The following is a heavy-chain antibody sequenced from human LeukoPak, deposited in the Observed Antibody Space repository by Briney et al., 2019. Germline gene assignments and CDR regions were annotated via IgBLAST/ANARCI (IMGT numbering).Heavy chain of an antibody. J-gene: IGHJ4*02. CDR3: VREYRIRRREYYFDY. D-gene: IGHD6-6*01. V-gene: IGHV3-33*01. CDR2: IWYDGSNT. CDR1: GFTFSNYG. Sequence: GGSLRLSCAASGFTFSNYGMHWVRQVPGKGLEWVAVIWYDGSNTYYTDSVNGRFTISRDNSKNMLYLQMNSLRADDTAVYYCVREYRIRRREYYFDYWGQGTLAAVSS.